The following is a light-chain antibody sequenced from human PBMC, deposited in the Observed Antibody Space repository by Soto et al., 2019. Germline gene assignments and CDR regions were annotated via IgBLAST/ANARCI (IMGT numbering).Light chain of an antibody. CDR3: QQRSTWPHT. CDR2: DAS. Sequence: EIVLTQSPATLSLSPGERATLSCRASQSVSRFLAWFQQRPGQAPRLLIYDASNRASGVPARFSGSGSGTDFTLTISSLEPEDFAVYYCQQRSTWPHTFGKGTKLEI. J-gene: IGKJ2*01. CDR1: QSVSRF. V-gene: IGKV3-11*01.